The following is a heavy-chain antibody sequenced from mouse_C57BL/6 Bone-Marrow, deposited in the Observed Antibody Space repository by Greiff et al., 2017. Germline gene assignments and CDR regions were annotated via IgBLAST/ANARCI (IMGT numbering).Heavy chain of an antibody. Sequence: VQLQQSGPELVKPGASVKISCKASGYTFTDYYINWVKQRPGQGLEWIGWIYPGSGNSKYNEKFKGKGTLTVDTSASTAYMQLSSLTSEDYAVYYCARNGNYGAWFAYWGQGTLVTVSA. CDR1: GYTFTDYY. J-gene: IGHJ3*01. CDR2: IYPGSGNS. CDR3: ARNGNYGAWFAY. V-gene: IGHV1-84*01. D-gene: IGHD2-1*01.